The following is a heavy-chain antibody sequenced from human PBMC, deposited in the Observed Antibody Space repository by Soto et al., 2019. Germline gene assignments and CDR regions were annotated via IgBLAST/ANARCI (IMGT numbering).Heavy chain of an antibody. Sequence: QVQLVQSGAEVKMPGSSVKVSCKASGGTFSSYAISWVRQAPGQGLEWMGGIIPIFGTANYAQKFQGRVTITADESTSTAYMELSSLRSEDTAVYYCAREARRLVRGVIGAFDIWGQGTMVTVSS. D-gene: IGHD3-10*01. V-gene: IGHV1-69*01. J-gene: IGHJ3*02. CDR1: GGTFSSYA. CDR3: AREARRLVRGVIGAFDI. CDR2: IIPIFGTA.